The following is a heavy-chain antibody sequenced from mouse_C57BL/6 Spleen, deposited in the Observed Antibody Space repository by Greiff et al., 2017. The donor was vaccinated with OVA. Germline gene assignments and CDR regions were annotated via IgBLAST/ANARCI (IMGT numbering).Heavy chain of an antibody. D-gene: IGHD1-1*01. V-gene: IGHV1-82*01. CDR2: IYPGDGDT. CDR1: GYAFRSFW. J-gene: IGHJ4*01. CDR3: ASSSGGAMDY. Sequence: VQLMESGPELVKPGASVKISCKASGYAFRSFWMNWVKPRPGKGLEWIGRIYPGDGDTNYNGKFKGKATLTADKSSSTAYMQLSSLTSEDSAVYFCASSSGGAMDYWGQGTSVTVSS.